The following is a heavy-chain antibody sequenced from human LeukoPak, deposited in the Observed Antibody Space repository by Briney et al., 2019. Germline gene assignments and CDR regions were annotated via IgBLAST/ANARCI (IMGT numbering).Heavy chain of an antibody. D-gene: IGHD2-2*01. CDR3: AKHWSYCSTTSCFFNYYYYYMDV. CDR2: ISGSGGST. V-gene: IGHV3-23*01. Sequence: PGGSLRLSCAASGFTFSDYALGWVRQAPGRGLEWVSAISGSGGSTYYADSVKGRFTISRDNSKNTLYLQMNSLRAENTAVYYCAKHWSYCSTTSCFFNYYYYYMDVWGKGTTVTVSS. J-gene: IGHJ6*03. CDR1: GFTFSDYA.